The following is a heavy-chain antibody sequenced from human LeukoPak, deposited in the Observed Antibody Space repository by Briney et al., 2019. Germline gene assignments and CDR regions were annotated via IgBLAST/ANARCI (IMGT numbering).Heavy chain of an antibody. CDR2: IHHSGST. CDR3: APYGSGSYRFDP. Sequence: SETLSLTCTVSGGSISSGNYYWSWIRQHPGKGLEWIGYIHHSGSTYYNPSLKSRVIISVDTSKNQFSLKLNSVTAADTAVYYCAPYGSGSYRFDPWGKEPLVTVSS. CDR1: GGSISSGNYY. V-gene: IGHV4-31*03. J-gene: IGHJ5*02. D-gene: IGHD3-10*01.